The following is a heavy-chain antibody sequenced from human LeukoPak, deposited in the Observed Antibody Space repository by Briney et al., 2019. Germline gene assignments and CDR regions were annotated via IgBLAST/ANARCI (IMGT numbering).Heavy chain of an antibody. CDR3: ARDRERSSTSCYAY. J-gene: IGHJ4*02. D-gene: IGHD2-2*01. CDR1: GYTFTSYG. Sequence: ASVKVSCKASGYTFTSYGISWVRQAPGQGLEWMGWISAYNGNTNYAQKLQGRVTMTTDTSTSTAYMELRSLRSDDTAVYYCARDRERSSTSCYAYWGQGTLVTVSS. CDR2: ISAYNGNT. V-gene: IGHV1-18*01.